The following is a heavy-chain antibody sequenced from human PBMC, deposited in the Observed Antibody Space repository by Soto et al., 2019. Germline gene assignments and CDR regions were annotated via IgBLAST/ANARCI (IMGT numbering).Heavy chain of an antibody. J-gene: IGHJ4*02. V-gene: IGHV3-11*01. CDR1: GFTFSDYY. D-gene: IGHD6-19*01. CDR3: AKHAVAGNPYFDY. Sequence: SGGSLRLSCAASGFTFSDYYMGWVRQAPGKGLEWISFVDRTGSPLFYADSVKGRFTISRDNAKNSLFLQMNSLRVEDTAIYYCAKHAVAGNPYFDYWGQGTLVTVSS. CDR2: VDRTGSPL.